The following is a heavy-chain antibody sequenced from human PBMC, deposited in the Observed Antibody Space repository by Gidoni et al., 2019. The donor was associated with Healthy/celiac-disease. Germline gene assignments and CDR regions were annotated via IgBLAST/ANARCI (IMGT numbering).Heavy chain of an antibody. J-gene: IGHJ6*04. CDR2: IIPIFGTA. CDR3: AREEGYSYGYPLNYYGMDV. Sequence: QVQLVQSGAEVKKPGSSVKVSCKASGGTVSSYAISWVRQAPGQGLEWMGGIIPIFGTANYAQKFQGRVTITADKSTSTAYMELSSLRSEDTAVYYCAREEGYSYGYPLNYYGMDVWGKGTTVTVSS. V-gene: IGHV1-69*06. CDR1: GGTVSSYA. D-gene: IGHD5-18*01.